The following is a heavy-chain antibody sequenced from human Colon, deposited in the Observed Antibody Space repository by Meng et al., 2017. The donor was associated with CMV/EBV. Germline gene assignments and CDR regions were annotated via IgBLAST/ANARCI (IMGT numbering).Heavy chain of an antibody. CDR3: ARERYSNYVLGQPQVPSFDY. V-gene: IGHV3-48*04. D-gene: IGHD4-11*01. J-gene: IGHJ4*02. CDR2: ISSGSSTI. CDR1: GFTFSGYG. Sequence: GGSLRLSCAASGFTFSGYGMNWVRQAPGKGLQWVSYISSGSSTIYYADSVRGRFTISRDNAKNSLYLQMNSLRAEDTAVYYCARERYSNYVLGQPQVPSFDYWGQGTLVTVSS.